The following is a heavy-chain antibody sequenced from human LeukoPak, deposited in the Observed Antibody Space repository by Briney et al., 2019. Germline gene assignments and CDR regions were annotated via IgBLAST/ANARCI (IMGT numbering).Heavy chain of an antibody. CDR2: IYYSGST. Sequence: SETLSLTCTVSGGSISSSSYYWGWIRQPPGKGLEWIGSIYYSGSTYYKPSLKSRVTISVDTSKNKISLKLSSVTAADTAVYYCARRDYGDYADAFDIWGQGTMVTVSS. V-gene: IGHV4-39*01. J-gene: IGHJ3*02. CDR3: ARRDYGDYADAFDI. CDR1: GGSISSSSYY. D-gene: IGHD4-17*01.